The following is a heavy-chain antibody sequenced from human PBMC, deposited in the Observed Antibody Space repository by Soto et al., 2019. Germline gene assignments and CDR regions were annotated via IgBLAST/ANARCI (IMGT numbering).Heavy chain of an antibody. J-gene: IGHJ6*03. CDR3: GSYRREVHYYMHL. CDR2: IYYTGRT. CDR1: GVSINSYY. D-gene: IGHD3-16*02. Sequence: QVQLQESGPRLVKPSETLSLTCTVSGVSINSYYWTWIRQPPGKGLEWIGYIYYTGRTNYNPSLQSRLAMPIDTAMSQFSLELTSVSAADTAVYYCGSYRREVHYYMHLWGKGTTVTVSS. V-gene: IGHV4-59*01.